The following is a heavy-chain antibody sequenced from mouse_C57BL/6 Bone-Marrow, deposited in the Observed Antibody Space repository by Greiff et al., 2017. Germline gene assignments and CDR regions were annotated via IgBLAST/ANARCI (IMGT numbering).Heavy chain of an antibody. Sequence: QVQLQQPGAELVRPGTSVKLSCKASGYTFTSYWMHWVKQRPGQGLEWIGVIDPSDSYTNYNQKFKGKATLTVDTSSSTAYMQLSSLTSEDSAVYYCARSGTARYFDYWGQGTTLTVSS. D-gene: IGHD4-1*01. CDR1: GYTFTSYW. V-gene: IGHV1-59*01. CDR2: IDPSDSYT. CDR3: ARSGTARYFDY. J-gene: IGHJ2*01.